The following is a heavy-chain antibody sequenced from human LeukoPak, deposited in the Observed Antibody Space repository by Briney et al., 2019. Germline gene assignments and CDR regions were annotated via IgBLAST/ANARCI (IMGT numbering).Heavy chain of an antibody. V-gene: IGHV3-30*09. CDR1: GFTFSSNA. J-gene: IGHJ4*02. CDR3: ARPHIVVVTATRWGPDY. D-gene: IGHD2-21*02. Sequence: GRSLRLSCAASGFTFSSNAMHWVRQAPGKGLEWVAVISYDGNTKYYADSVKGRFAISRDNSKNTLYLQMNSLRTEDTAVYYCARPHIVVVTATRWGPDYWGQGVLVTVSS. CDR2: ISYDGNTK.